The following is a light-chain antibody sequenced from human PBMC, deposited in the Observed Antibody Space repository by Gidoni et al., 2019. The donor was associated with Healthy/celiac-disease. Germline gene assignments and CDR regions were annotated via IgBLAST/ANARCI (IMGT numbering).Light chain of an antibody. CDR2: DAS. Sequence: EIVLTQSPATLSLSPGERATLSCRASQIVSSYLAWYQQKPGQAPRLLIYDASNRATGIPARFSGSGSGTDFTLTISSLEPEDFAVYYCQQRSNWPPVAYXXXQGTKLEIK. CDR1: QIVSSY. V-gene: IGKV3-11*01. CDR3: QQRSNWPPVAYX. J-gene: IGKJ2*01.